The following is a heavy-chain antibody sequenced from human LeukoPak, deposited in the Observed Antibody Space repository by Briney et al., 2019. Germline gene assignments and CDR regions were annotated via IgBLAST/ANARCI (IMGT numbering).Heavy chain of an antibody. D-gene: IGHD3-3*01. CDR2: IYHSGST. V-gene: IGHV4-34*01. CDR3: ASYYDFWSGYYNY. Sequence: PSETLSLTCAVYGGSFSGYYWSWIRQPPGKGLEGIGSIYHSGSTYYNPSLKSRVTISVDTSKTQFSLKLSTVTAADTAVYYCASYYDFWSGYYNYWGQGTLVTVSS. CDR1: GGSFSGYY. J-gene: IGHJ4*02.